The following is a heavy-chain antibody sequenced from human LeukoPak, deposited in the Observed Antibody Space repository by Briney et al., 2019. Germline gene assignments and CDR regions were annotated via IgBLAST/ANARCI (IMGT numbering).Heavy chain of an antibody. J-gene: IGHJ3*02. Sequence: ASVKVSCKASGYTFTSYGISWVRQAPGQGLEWMGWISAYNGKINYAQKFQGRVTMTTDTSTSTAYMELRSLRSDDTAVYYCASVGGPPVYRGPISGLGAFDIWGQGTMVTVSS. V-gene: IGHV1-18*01. D-gene: IGHD3-22*01. CDR2: ISAYNGKI. CDR1: GYTFTSYG. CDR3: ASVGGPPVYRGPISGLGAFDI.